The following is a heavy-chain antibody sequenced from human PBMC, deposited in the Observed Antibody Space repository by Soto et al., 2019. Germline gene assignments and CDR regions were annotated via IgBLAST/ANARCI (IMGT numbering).Heavy chain of an antibody. D-gene: IGHD5-12*01. CDR1: GGSIKVVGYY. CDR2: IYYSGTT. Sequence: SETLSLTCTVSGGSIKVVGYYWGWIRQPPGKGLEWLATIYYSGTTYYHPSLKSRLTISLDTSTNLFSLDLTSVTAADTAFYYCARFGYSDYSXWGQVTLVTVSX. J-gene: IGHJ4*02. CDR3: ARFGYSDYSX. V-gene: IGHV4-39*01.